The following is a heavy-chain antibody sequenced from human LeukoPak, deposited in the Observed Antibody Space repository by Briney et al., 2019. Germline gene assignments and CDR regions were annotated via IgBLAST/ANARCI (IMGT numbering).Heavy chain of an antibody. CDR1: GGSFSGYY. CDR3: ARGRCGAI. CDR2: INHSGST. V-gene: IGHV4-34*01. Sequence: SETLSLTCAVYGGSFSGYYWSWIRQPPGKGLEWIGEINHSGSTNYNPSLKSRGTISVDTSKNQFSLKLSSVTAADTAVYYCARGRCGAIWGQGTMVTVSS. J-gene: IGHJ3*02. D-gene: IGHD2-21*01.